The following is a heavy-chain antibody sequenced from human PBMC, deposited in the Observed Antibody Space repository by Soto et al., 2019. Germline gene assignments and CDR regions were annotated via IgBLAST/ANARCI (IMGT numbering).Heavy chain of an antibody. CDR3: ARDNGKYYYDSSGYMPFDY. CDR2: IYYSGST. D-gene: IGHD3-22*01. CDR1: GGSISSGGYY. V-gene: IGHV4-31*03. J-gene: IGHJ4*02. Sequence: QVQLQESGPGLVKPSQTLSLTCTVSGGSISSGGYYWSWIRQHPGKGLEWIGYIYYSGSTYYNPSLKSRVTISVDTSKNQFSLKLSSVTAADTAVYYCARDNGKYYYDSSGYMPFDYWGQGTLVTVSS.